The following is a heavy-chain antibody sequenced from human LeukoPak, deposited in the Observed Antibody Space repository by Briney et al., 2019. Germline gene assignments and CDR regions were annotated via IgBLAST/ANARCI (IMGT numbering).Heavy chain of an antibody. D-gene: IGHD6-19*01. J-gene: IGHJ4*02. Sequence: PSETLSLTCTVSSGSLSGYYWSWIRQAPGKGLEFIGFAYQTGSTAYNPSLGSRVTISVDTSNNQFSLKLTSVTAADTAIYYCARGSSGWYVGLDYWGQGTLVTVSS. CDR1: SGSLSGYY. CDR2: AYQTGST. CDR3: ARGSSGWYVGLDY. V-gene: IGHV4-59*01.